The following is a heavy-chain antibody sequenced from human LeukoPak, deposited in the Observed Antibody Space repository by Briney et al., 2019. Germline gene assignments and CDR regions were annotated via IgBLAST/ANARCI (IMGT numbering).Heavy chain of an antibody. CDR1: GYSISSGYY. CDR3: ARLGDCSGGSCHGYHAFDI. CDR2: IYHSGST. Sequence: PSETLSLTCAVSGYSISSGYYWGWIRQPPGEGLEWIGSIYHSGSTYYNPSLKSRVTISVDTSKNQFSLKLSSVTAADTAVYYCARLGDCSGGSCHGYHAFDIWGQGTMVSVSS. D-gene: IGHD2-15*01. J-gene: IGHJ3*02. V-gene: IGHV4-38-2*01.